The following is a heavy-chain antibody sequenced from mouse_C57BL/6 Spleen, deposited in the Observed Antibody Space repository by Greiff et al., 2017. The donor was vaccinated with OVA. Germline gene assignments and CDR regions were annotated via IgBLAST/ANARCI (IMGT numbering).Heavy chain of an antibody. CDR2: ISSGGDYI. Sequence: EVMLVESGEGLVKPGGSLKLSCAASGFTFSSYAMSWVRQTPEKRLEWVAYISSGGDYIYYADTVKGRFTISRDNARNTLYLQMSSLKSEDTAMYYCTREGGNDAMDYWGQGTSVTVSS. J-gene: IGHJ4*01. D-gene: IGHD1-1*02. V-gene: IGHV5-9-1*02. CDR1: GFTFSSYA. CDR3: TREGGNDAMDY.